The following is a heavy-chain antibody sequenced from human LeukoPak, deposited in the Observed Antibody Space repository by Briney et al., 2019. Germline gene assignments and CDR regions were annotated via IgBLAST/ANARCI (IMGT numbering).Heavy chain of an antibody. J-gene: IGHJ4*02. CDR3: ARASSGWYRILDY. V-gene: IGHV1-69*01. D-gene: IGHD6-19*01. Sequence: SVKVSCKASGGTFISYAISWVRQAPGQGLEWMGGIIPIFGTANYAQKFQGRVTITADESTSTAYMELSSLRSEDTAVYYCARASSGWYRILDYWGQGTLVTVSS. CDR1: GGTFISYA. CDR2: IIPIFGTA.